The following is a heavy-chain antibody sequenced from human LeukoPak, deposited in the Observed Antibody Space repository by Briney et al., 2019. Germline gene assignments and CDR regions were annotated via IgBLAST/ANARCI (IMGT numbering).Heavy chain of an antibody. CDR3: ARDLGSSGFHDI. J-gene: IGHJ3*02. CDR1: GGSISSSGFY. Sequence: SETLSLTCTVSGGSISSSGFYWGWIRQPPGKGLEWIGTIYYSGSTYYNPSLKSRVTISLDASKNRFSLKLSSVTAADTAVYYCARDLGSSGFHDIWGQGTMVTVSS. V-gene: IGHV4-39*07. CDR2: IYYSGST. D-gene: IGHD6-6*01.